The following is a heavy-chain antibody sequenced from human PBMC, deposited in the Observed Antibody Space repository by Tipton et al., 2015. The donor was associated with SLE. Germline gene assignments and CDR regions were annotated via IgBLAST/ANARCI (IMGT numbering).Heavy chain of an antibody. CDR3: AREGSDWADAFDV. CDR1: GFTFGSYW. Sequence: SLRLSCAASGFTFGSYWMHWVRQAPGKGLVWVSRINSDGRGTIYADSVKGRFTISRDNAKNTLYLEMSSLRVEDTAVYYCAREGSDWADAFDVWGQGTMVTVPS. D-gene: IGHD3-9*01. V-gene: IGHV3-74*01. CDR2: INSDGRGT. J-gene: IGHJ3*01.